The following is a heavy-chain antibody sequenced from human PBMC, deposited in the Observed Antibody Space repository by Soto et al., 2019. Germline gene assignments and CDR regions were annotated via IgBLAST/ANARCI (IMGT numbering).Heavy chain of an antibody. CDR3: ARDRALRSYYDCWSGSPPGMDV. CDR2: INAGNGNT. J-gene: IGHJ6*02. Sequence: ASVKVSCKASGYTFKSYAMRLVRQAPGKRLEWMGWINAGNGNTKYSQKFQGRVTITRDTSASTAYMELSSLRSEDTAVYYRARDRALRSYYDCWSGSPPGMDVWGQGTTVTVSS. V-gene: IGHV1-3*01. D-gene: IGHD3-3*01. CDR1: GYTFKSYA.